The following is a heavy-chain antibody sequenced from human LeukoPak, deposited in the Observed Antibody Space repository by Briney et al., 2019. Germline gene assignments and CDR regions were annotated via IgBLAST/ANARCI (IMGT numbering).Heavy chain of an antibody. CDR3: ARGLGYCTSTTCLLPFDY. CDR2: IYSGGST. Sequence: GGSLRLSCAASGLTVSTYYMTWVRQAPGKGLECVSVIYSGGSTYYADSVKGRFTVSRDNSKNTLYLQMNSLRAEDTAMYYCARGLGYCTSTTCLLPFDYRGQGTLVTVSS. D-gene: IGHD2-2*01. J-gene: IGHJ4*02. V-gene: IGHV3-53*01. CDR1: GLTVSTYY.